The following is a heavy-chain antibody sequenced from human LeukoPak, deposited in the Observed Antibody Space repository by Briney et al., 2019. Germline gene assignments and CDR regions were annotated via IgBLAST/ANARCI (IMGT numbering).Heavy chain of an antibody. CDR1: GFPFSSRW. CDR2: ISSSGSTM. V-gene: IGHV3-11*01. J-gene: IGHJ4*02. D-gene: IGHD5-12*01. CDR3: ARDPGSGYEEHFDY. Sequence: PGGSLRLSCAASGFPFSSRWMSWVRQAPGKGLEWVSYISSSGSTMYYTDSVKGRFTISRDNAKDSLYLQMNSLRAEDTAVYYCARDPGSGYEEHFDYWGQGTLVTVSS.